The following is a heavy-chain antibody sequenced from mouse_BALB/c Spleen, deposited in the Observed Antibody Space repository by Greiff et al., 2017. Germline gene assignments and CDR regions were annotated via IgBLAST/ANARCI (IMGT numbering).Heavy chain of an antibody. V-gene: IGHV1-7*01. CDR2: INPSTGYT. CDR1: GYTFTSYW. J-gene: IGHJ2*01. Sequence: VQLQQSGAELAKPGASVKMSCKASGYTFTSYWMHWVKQRPGQGLEWIGYINPSTGYTEYNQKFKDKATLTADKSSSTAYMQLSSLTSEDSAVYYCARWGVVDYCDYWGQGTTLTVSS. CDR3: ARWGVVDYCDY. D-gene: IGHD1-1*01.